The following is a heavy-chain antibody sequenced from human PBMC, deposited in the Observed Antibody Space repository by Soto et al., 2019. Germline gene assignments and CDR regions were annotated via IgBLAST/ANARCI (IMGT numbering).Heavy chain of an antibody. D-gene: IGHD6-13*01. CDR2: IYSGGST. J-gene: IGHJ4*02. CDR1: GFTFSSYA. Sequence: PVGSLRLSCAASGFTFSSYAMSWVRQAPGKGLEWVSVIYSGGSTYYADSVKGRFTISRDNSKNTLYLQMNSLRAEDTAVYYCAHSSSWSQYYFDYWGQGTLVTVSS. V-gene: IGHV3-53*01. CDR3: AHSSSWSQYYFDY.